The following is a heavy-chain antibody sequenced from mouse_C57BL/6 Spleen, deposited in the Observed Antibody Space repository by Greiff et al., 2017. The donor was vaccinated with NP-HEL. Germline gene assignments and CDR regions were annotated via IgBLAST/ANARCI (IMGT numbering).Heavy chain of an antibody. D-gene: IGHD2-4*01. Sequence: EAGGGLVQPKGSLKLSCAASGFSFNTYAMNWVRQAPGKGLEWVARIRSKSNNYATYYADSVKDRFTISRDDSESMLYLQMNNLKTEDTAMYYCVRPDYDGYFDVWGTGTTVTVSS. J-gene: IGHJ1*03. CDR2: IRSKSNNYAT. CDR1: GFSFNTYA. CDR3: VRPDYDGYFDV. V-gene: IGHV10-1*01.